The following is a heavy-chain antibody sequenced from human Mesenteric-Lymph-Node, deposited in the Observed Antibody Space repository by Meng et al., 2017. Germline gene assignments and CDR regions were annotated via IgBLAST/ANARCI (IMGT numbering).Heavy chain of an antibody. J-gene: IGHJ4*02. Sequence: GGSLRLSCAASGFTFSSYWMHWVRQAPGKGLVWVSRINSDGSSTSYADYVKGRFTISRDNAKNTLYLQMNSLRAEDTAVYYCARAFGGWYYDFWSGSKTFDYWGQGTLVTVSS. D-gene: IGHD3-3*01. CDR2: INSDGSST. CDR1: GFTFSSYW. CDR3: ARAFGGWYYDFWSGSKTFDY. V-gene: IGHV3-74*01.